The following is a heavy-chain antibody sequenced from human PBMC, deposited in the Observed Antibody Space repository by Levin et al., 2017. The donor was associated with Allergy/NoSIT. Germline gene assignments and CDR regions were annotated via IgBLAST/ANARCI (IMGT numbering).Heavy chain of an antibody. CDR1: KFTFSSYV. Sequence: SCAASKFTFSSYVMHWVRQAPGKGLEWVAVISYDGSNKYYADSVKGRFTISRDNSKNTLYLQMNSLRAEDTAVYYCARGGSSWYSGAFDIWGQGTMVTVSS. CDR3: ARGGSSWYSGAFDI. V-gene: IGHV3-30-3*01. CDR2: ISYDGSNK. D-gene: IGHD2-15*01. J-gene: IGHJ3*02.